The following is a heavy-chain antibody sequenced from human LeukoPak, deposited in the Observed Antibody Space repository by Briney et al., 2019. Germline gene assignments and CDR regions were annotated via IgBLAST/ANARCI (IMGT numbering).Heavy chain of an antibody. CDR3: ARRRIVGHYAFDL. V-gene: IGHV3-33*01. CDR2: IRYDGNDH. D-gene: IGHD1-26*01. J-gene: IGHJ3*01. Sequence: GGSLRLSCAGSGFTLSRYGMHWVRQAPGKGLEWVALIRYDGNDHWYGDSAKGRFTISRDNSKDTVYLQMDSLRDEDTAAYYCARRRIVGHYAFDLWGQGTMVTVSS. CDR1: GFTLSRYG.